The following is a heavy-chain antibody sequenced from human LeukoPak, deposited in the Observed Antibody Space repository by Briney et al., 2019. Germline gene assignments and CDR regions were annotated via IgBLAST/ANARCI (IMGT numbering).Heavy chain of an antibody. J-gene: IGHJ4*02. CDR3: ARGRGYSYGYGGTRYFDY. D-gene: IGHD5-18*01. V-gene: IGHV4-34*01. CDR2: INHSGST. CDR1: GGSFSGYY. Sequence: PSETLSLTCAVYGGSFSGYYWSWIRQPPGKGLEWIGEINHSGSTNYNPSLKSRVTISVDTSKNQFSLKLSSETAADTAVYYCARGRGYSYGYGGTRYFDYWGQGTLVTVSS.